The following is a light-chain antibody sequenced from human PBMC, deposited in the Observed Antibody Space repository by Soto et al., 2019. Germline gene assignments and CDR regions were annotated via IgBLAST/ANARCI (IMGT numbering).Light chain of an antibody. CDR2: EVS. Sequence: QSALSQPPSASGSPGQSVTISCTGTSXXXGGYNYVSWYQQHPGKAPKLMIYEVSKRPSGVPDRFSGSKSGNTASLTVSGXQAXXXXDXYCSSYAGSNNSYVFGTGTKLTVL. J-gene: IGLJ1*01. CDR1: SXXXGGYNY. CDR3: SSYAGSNNSYV. V-gene: IGLV2-8*01.